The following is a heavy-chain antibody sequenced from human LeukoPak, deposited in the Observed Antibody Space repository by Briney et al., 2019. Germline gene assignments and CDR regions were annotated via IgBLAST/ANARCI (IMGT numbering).Heavy chain of an antibody. CDR1: GGSISSGDYY. CDR2: IYYSGGT. V-gene: IGHV4-30-4*01. J-gene: IGHJ4*02. D-gene: IGHD2-15*01. Sequence: SETLSPTCTVSGGSISSGDYYWSWIRQPPGKGLEWIGYIYYSGGTYYNPSLKSRVTISLDTSKSQFSLKLSSVTAADTAVYYCARGSVTLGNDYWGQGTLVTVSS. CDR3: ARGSVTLGNDY.